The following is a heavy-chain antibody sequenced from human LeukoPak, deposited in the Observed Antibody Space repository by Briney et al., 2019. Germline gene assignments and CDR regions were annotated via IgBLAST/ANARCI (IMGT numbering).Heavy chain of an antibody. J-gene: IGHJ4*02. D-gene: IGHD3-22*01. CDR3: ATVYYDSSAYGDLDS. Sequence: PGGSLRLSCTASGFSFSGHWMHWARQLPGKGLVWVSRISPTGSTTSYADSVKGRFTVSRDNAKNTLYLRMNSLRAEDTAIYHCATVYYDSSAYGDLDSWGQGTLVTVSS. CDR1: GFSFSGHW. CDR2: ISPTGSTT. V-gene: IGHV3-74*01.